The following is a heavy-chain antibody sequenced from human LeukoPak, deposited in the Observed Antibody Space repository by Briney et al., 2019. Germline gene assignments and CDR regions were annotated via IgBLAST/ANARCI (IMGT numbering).Heavy chain of an antibody. D-gene: IGHD3-22*01. Sequence: SVKVSCKASGGTFSSYAISWVRQAPGQGLEWMGGIIPIFGTANYAQKFQGRVTITADESTSTAYMELSSLRSEDTAVYYCAGDEARYSSGYYPNWFDPWGQGALVTVSS. CDR2: IIPIFGTA. V-gene: IGHV1-69*01. CDR3: AGDEARYSSGYYPNWFDP. CDR1: GGTFSSYA. J-gene: IGHJ5*02.